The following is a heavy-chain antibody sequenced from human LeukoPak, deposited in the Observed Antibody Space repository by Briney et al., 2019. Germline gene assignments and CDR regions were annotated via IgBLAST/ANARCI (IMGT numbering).Heavy chain of an antibody. V-gene: IGHV1-18*01. J-gene: IGHJ4*02. Sequence: GASVNVSCKASGYTFPTYGINWVRQAPGQGLEWMGWINAYNGDTKYAQRLQGRVTMTADTSTTTAYMELRALRSDDTAVYYCARAYGSGSYYVKAADYWGQGTLVTVSS. CDR1: GYTFPTYG. CDR3: ARAYGSGSYYVKAADY. D-gene: IGHD3-10*01. CDR2: INAYNGDT.